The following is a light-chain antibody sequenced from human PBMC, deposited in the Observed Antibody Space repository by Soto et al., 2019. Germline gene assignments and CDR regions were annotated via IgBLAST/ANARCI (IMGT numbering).Light chain of an antibody. CDR1: QDINSD. Sequence: DVQMTQSPSSLSASVGDSVTITCRASQDINSDLAWYQQRPGEAPKSLIFGASNLLDGVPSKFSGSGSGSAFTLTISSLQPEDSATYFCQQSKSHPPTFGRGTKVEI. CDR2: GAS. J-gene: IGKJ2*01. V-gene: IGKV1-16*02. CDR3: QQSKSHPPT.